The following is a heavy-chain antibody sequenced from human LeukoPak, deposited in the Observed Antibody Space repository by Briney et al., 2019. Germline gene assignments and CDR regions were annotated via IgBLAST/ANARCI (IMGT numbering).Heavy chain of an antibody. V-gene: IGHV1-24*01. CDR2: VNPTYCET. D-gene: IGHD4-17*01. CDR1: VNTLTDLS. CDR3: ATFIPRPNEYGDYLYYYYGMDV. J-gene: IGHJ6*02. Sequence: ASLKVSFKVSVNTLTDLSMHWVRQAPGKGLEWMEGVNPTYCETFYAQKLQGRVTMTEERSTDTAYLELSRLRSEDTAIYYCATFIPRPNEYGDYLYYYYGMDVWGQGTTVTVSS.